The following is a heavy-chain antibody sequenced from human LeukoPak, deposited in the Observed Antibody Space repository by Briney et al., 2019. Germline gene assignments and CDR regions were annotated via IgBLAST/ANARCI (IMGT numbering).Heavy chain of an antibody. CDR1: GGSNSLYY. CDR2: ISYSGSA. CDR3: ARSYSGSYLGF. Sequence: SETLSLTCTVSGGSNSLYYWSWIRQPPGKGLEWIGYISYSGSANYNPSLKSRVTMSVDTSKNQFSLNPRSVTAADTAVYYCARSYSGSYLGFWGQGTLVTVSS. V-gene: IGHV4-59*01. D-gene: IGHD1-26*01. J-gene: IGHJ4*02.